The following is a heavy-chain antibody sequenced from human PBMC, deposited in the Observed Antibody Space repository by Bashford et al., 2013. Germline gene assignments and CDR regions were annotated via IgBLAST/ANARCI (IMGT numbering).Heavy chain of an antibody. V-gene: IGHV1-69*13. Sequence: SVKVSCKASGGTFSSYAISWVRQAPGQGLEWLGLIIPSIGRPKYAQKSQRRVTITADESTRTAYMELSSLRSEDTAVYYCARGGRLNDDALDLWGQGTMVTVSS. J-gene: IGHJ3*01. D-gene: IGHD1-1*01. CDR2: IIPSIGRP. CDR1: GGTFSSYA. CDR3: ARGGRLNDDALDL.